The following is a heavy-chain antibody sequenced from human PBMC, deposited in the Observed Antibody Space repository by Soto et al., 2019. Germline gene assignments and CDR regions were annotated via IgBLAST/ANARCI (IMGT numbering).Heavy chain of an antibody. D-gene: IGHD3-9*01. CDR3: ARDLGGYFDSSPNFDY. Sequence: EVQLVESGGGLVQPGGSLRLSCAASGFTFSSYWMSWVRQAPGKGLEWVANIKQDGSEKYYVDSVKGRFTISRDNAKNSLYLQMNGLRAEDTAVYYCARDLGGYFDSSPNFDYWGQGTLVTVSS. CDR2: IKQDGSEK. V-gene: IGHV3-7*01. CDR1: GFTFSSYW. J-gene: IGHJ4*02.